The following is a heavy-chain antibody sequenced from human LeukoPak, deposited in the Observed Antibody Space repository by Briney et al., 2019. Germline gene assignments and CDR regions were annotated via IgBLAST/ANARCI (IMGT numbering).Heavy chain of an antibody. D-gene: IGHD3-16*02. CDR3: ARAPRGLSAPFDY. J-gene: IGHJ4*02. CDR1: GFTFRTYA. Sequence: GGSLRLSCAASGFTFRTYAMSWVRQAPGKGLEWVSVFYSGGSTYYADSVKGRFIISRHNSKNTVYLQMNSLRPEDTAVYYCARAPRGLSAPFDYWGQGTLVTVSS. V-gene: IGHV3-53*04. CDR2: FYSGGST.